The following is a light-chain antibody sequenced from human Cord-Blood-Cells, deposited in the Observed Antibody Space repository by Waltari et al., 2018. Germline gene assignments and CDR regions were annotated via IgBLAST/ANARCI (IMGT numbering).Light chain of an antibody. Sequence: HSVTISCTGTSSDVGGYNYVSWYQQHPGKAPKLMIDEVSKRPSGVPDRFSGSKSGNTASLTVSGLQAEDEADYYCSSYAGSNNWVFGGGTKLTVL. CDR2: EVS. V-gene: IGLV2-8*01. J-gene: IGLJ3*02. CDR1: SSDVGGYNY. CDR3: SSYAGSNNWV.